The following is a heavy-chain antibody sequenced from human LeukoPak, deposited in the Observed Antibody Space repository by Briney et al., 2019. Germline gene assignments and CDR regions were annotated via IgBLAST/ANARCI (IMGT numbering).Heavy chain of an antibody. CDR2: ISAYNGNT. V-gene: IGHV1-18*01. Sequence: GASVKVSCKASGYTFTSYGISWVRQAPGQGLEWMGWISAYNGNTNYAQKLQGRVTMTTDTSTSTAYMELRSLRSDDTAVYYCARHPQHWQGPDAFDIWGQGTMVTVSS. CDR1: GYTFTSYG. CDR3: ARHPQHWQGPDAFDI. J-gene: IGHJ3*02.